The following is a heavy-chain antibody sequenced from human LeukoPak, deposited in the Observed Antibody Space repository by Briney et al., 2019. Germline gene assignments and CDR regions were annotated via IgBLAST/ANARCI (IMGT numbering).Heavy chain of an antibody. CDR3: ARDYYDSSGYAFDY. CDR2: ISYGARNK. Sequence: GRSLRLPCSASGFTVSSSAMGWVRQAAGEWMGLVATISYGARNKYYADSVKGRFTISRDNSKNTLYLQMNSLRAEDTAVYYCARDYYDSSGYAFDYWGQGTLVTVSS. J-gene: IGHJ4*02. D-gene: IGHD3-22*01. CDR1: GFTVSSSA. V-gene: IGHV3-30-3*01.